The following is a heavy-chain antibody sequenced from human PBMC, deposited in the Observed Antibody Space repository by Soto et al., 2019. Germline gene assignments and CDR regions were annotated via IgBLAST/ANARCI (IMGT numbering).Heavy chain of an antibody. CDR2: IIPIFGTA. V-gene: IGHV1-69*13. J-gene: IGHJ4*02. CDR1: GGTFSSYA. Sequence: ASVKVSCKASGGTFSSYAISWVRQAPGQGLEWMGGIIPIFGTANYAQKFQGRVTITADESTSTAYMELSSLRSEDTAVYYCARGVYDYGGNGIDYWGQGTLVTVSS. D-gene: IGHD4-17*01. CDR3: ARGVYDYGGNGIDY.